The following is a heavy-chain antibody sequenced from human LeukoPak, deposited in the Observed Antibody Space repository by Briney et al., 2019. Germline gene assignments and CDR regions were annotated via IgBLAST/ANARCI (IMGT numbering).Heavy chain of an antibody. CDR1: GFTFSGSA. J-gene: IGHJ3*02. CDR2: IRSKANSYAT. Sequence: GGSLRLSCAASGFTFSGSAMHWVRQASGKGLEWVGRIRSKANSYATAYAASVKGRFTISRDDSKNTAYLQMNSLKTEDTAVYYCTRLQVGATGAFDIWGQGTMVTVSS. CDR3: TRLQVGATGAFDI. V-gene: IGHV3-73*01. D-gene: IGHD1-26*01.